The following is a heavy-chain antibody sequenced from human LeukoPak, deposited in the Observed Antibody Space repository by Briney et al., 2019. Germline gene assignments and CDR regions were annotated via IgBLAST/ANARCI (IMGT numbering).Heavy chain of an antibody. J-gene: IGHJ4*01. CDR1: GFTFSSYA. CDR3: AREGYTGYVRKYYFDY. Sequence: PGGSLRLSCAASGFTFSSYAMSWVRQAPGKGLEWVSAISGSGGSTYYADSVKGRFTISRDNARNSLSLQMSSLRADDTAVYYCAREGYTGYVRKYYFDYWGHGTLVTVSS. CDR2: ISGSGGST. D-gene: IGHD5-12*01. V-gene: IGHV3-23*01.